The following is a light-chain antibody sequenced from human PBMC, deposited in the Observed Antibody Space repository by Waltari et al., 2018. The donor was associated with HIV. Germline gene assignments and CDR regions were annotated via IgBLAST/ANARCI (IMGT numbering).Light chain of an antibody. J-gene: IGLJ3*02. CDR1: SSNIGNDY. V-gene: IGLV1-51*01. CDR2: DNS. Sequence: SVLTQPPSVSAAPGQKVTISCSGTSSNIGNDYVSWYQHPPGAAPKLLIYDNSQRPSGIPDRFSGSKSGTSATLAITGLQTGDEADYYCGTWDTSLSGAVFGGGTKLTVL. CDR3: GTWDTSLSGAV.